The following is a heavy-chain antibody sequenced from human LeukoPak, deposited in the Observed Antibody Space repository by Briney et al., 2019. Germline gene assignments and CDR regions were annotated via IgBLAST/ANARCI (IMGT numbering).Heavy chain of an antibody. Sequence: SETLSLTCTVSGGSISSYYWSWIRQSPGKGLEWIGRIYTSGSTNYNPSLKSRVTISVDTSKNQFSLKLSSVTAADTAVYYCARSSSSGWGFRFDPWGQGTPVTVSS. D-gene: IGHD6-19*01. CDR1: GGSISSYY. CDR3: ARSSSSGWGFRFDP. V-gene: IGHV4-4*07. CDR2: IYTSGST. J-gene: IGHJ5*02.